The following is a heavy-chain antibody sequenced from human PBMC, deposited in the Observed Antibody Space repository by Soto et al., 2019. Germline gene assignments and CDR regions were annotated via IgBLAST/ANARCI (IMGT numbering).Heavy chain of an antibody. D-gene: IGHD5-12*01. Sequence: GGSLRLSCVVSGLNFRSHDMNWVRQPPGKGPEWVSNINGAGTSTSYADAVKGRFAISRDNSQNTVYMEMDNLGAEDTAMYYCAVDPTREWGYKWGPGTLVTVSS. CDR1: GLNFRSHD. CDR2: INGAGTST. CDR3: AVDPTREWGYK. J-gene: IGHJ4*02. V-gene: IGHV3-23*01.